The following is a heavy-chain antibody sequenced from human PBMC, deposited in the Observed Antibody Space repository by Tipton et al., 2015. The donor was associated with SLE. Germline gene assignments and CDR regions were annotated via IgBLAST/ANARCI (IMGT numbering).Heavy chain of an antibody. CDR3: ARWGRSSGWYGY. V-gene: IGHV4-59*11. J-gene: IGHJ4*02. CDR2: IYYSGST. D-gene: IGHD6-19*01. Sequence: TLSLTCTVSGGSISSHYWGWIRQPPGKGLEWIGYIYYSGSTNYNPSLKSRVTISVDTSKNQFSLKLSSVTAADTAVYYCARWGRSSGWYGYWGQGTLVTVSS. CDR1: GGSISSHY.